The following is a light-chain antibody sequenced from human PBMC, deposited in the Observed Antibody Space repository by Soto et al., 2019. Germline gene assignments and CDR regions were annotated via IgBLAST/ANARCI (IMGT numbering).Light chain of an antibody. CDR1: QSVSSN. CDR3: QQYNNWSRT. V-gene: IGKV3-15*01. J-gene: IGKJ2*02. CDR2: GAS. Sequence: EVVMTQSPATLSVSPGERATLSCRASQSVSSNLAWYQQKPGQAPRHLIYGASTRATGIPARFSGSGSGTEFTLTISSLQSEDFAVYYCQQYNNWSRTFGQGTKLEIK.